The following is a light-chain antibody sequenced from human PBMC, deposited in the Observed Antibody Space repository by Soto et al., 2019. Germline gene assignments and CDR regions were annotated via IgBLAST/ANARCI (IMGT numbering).Light chain of an antibody. CDR1: QGVDKY. CDR3: HQYNTYPT. J-gene: IGKJ5*01. V-gene: IGKV1-16*01. Sequence: DIQMNQSPSSLCASVGERVVITCRASQGVDKYLAWFQQKPGKGPNSLIYGASRLQSGVPSRFSSSGSGTHFTLTITNLQPEDFATYYCHQYNTYPTFGPGTRLDIK. CDR2: GAS.